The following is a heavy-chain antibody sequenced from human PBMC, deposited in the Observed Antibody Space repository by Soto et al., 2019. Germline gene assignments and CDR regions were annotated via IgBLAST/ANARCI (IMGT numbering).Heavy chain of an antibody. CDR1: GFTFSIYS. CDR2: ISTSSSI. V-gene: IGHV3-48*02. J-gene: IGHJ2*01. CDR3: AREAAATLWYFDL. D-gene: IGHD2-15*01. Sequence: SVGSLRLSCAASGFTFSIYSMNWVRQAPGKGLEWVSYISTSSSIYYADSVKGRFTISRDNAKNSLYLQVNSLTDEDTAVYYCAREAAATLWYFDLWGRGTVVTAPQ.